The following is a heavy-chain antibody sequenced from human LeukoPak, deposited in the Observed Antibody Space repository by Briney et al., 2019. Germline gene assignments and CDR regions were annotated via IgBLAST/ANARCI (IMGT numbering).Heavy chain of an antibody. CDR1: GYTFTSYY. CDR2: INPSGGST. D-gene: IGHD4-23*01. V-gene: IGHV1-46*01. J-gene: IGHJ4*02. Sequence: GASVKVSCKASGYTFTSYYMHWVRQAPGQGLEWMGIINPSGGSTSYAQKFQGRVTMTRDTSTSTVYMELSSLRSEDTAVYYCARGWVAAPRNANTVVTPGLVYWGQGTLVTVSS. CDR3: ARGWVAAPRNANTVVTPGLVY.